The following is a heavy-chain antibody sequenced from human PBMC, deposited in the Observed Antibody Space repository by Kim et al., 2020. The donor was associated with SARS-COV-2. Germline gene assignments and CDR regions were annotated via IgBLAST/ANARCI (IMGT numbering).Heavy chain of an antibody. Sequence: ASVKVSCKASGYTFTSYYMHWVRQAPGQGLEWMGIINPSGGSTSYAQKFQGRVTMTRDTSTSTVYMELSSLRSEDTAVYYCAIIWFGANKPYYFDYWGQGTLVTVSS. CDR1: GYTFTSYY. CDR3: AIIWFGANKPYYFDY. D-gene: IGHD3-10*01. CDR2: INPSGGST. V-gene: IGHV1-46*01. J-gene: IGHJ4*02.